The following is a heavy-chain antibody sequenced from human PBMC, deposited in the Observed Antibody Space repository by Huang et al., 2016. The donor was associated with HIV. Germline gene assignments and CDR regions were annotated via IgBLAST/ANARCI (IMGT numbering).Heavy chain of an antibody. CDR3: ARGPIRFLAWLLNFDY. Sequence: QILLIESGGGVVQPGRSLRLSCAASGFTFSSYGMHWFRQAPGKGLEWVAVISYDEDNKYDADSVRGRFTISRNNSKNTLYLQMNSLRIEDTAVYYCARGPIRFLAWLLNFDYWGQGALVTVSS. V-gene: IGHV3-30*03. CDR1: GFTFSSYG. J-gene: IGHJ4*02. D-gene: IGHD3-3*01. CDR2: ISYDEDNK.